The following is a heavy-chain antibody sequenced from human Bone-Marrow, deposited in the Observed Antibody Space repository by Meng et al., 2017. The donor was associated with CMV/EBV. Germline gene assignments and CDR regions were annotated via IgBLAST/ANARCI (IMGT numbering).Heavy chain of an antibody. CDR1: GDSVSSNTYY. J-gene: IGHJ5*02. Sequence: GSLRLSCTVSGDSVSSNTYYWGWIRQPPGKGLEWIGGVLYGGYTYYSPSLKSRVTISVDTSENQFSLKLSSVTAADTAVYYCARGLITYYDFWSGYYTGIVGWFDPWGQGTLVTVSS. V-gene: IGHV4-39*01. CDR3: ARGLITYYDFWSGYYTGIVGWFDP. D-gene: IGHD3-3*01. CDR2: VLYGGYT.